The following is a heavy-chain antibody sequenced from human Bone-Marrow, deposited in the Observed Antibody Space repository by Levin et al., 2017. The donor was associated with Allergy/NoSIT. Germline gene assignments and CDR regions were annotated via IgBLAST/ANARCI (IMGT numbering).Heavy chain of an antibody. CDR2: ISGRGDAT. D-gene: IGHD3-10*01. CDR1: GFTFSSFA. Sequence: GGSLRLSCAASGFTFSSFAMSWVRQAPGKGLEWVSTISGRGDATYYADSVKGRFTMSRDSSNNTLYLQINSLRAEDTAVYYCAKNGATWFGANDDWGQGTLVTVSS. V-gene: IGHV3-23*01. CDR3: AKNGATWFGANDD. J-gene: IGHJ4*02.